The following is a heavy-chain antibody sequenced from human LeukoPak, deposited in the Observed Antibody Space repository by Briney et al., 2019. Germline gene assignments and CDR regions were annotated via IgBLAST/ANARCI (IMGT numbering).Heavy chain of an antibody. CDR1: GGSISSGGYS. CDR3: ARVITIFGVVNG. J-gene: IGHJ4*02. CDR2: IYHSGST. D-gene: IGHD3-3*01. Sequence: TTSETLSLTCTVSGGSISSGGYSWSWIRQPPGKGLEWIGYIYHSGSTYYNPSLKSRVTISVDRSKNQFSLKLSSVTAADTAVYYCARVITIFGVVNGWGQGTLVTVSS. V-gene: IGHV4-30-2*01.